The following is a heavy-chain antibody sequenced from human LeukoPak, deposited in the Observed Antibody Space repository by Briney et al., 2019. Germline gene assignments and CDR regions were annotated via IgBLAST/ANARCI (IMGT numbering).Heavy chain of an antibody. V-gene: IGHV4-30-2*01. J-gene: IGHJ5*02. CDR3: ARTYGSGSYGGVGLDP. Sequence: SQTLSLTCDVSGASISSGGYSWTWIRQPAGKGLEWIGYIFHSGTTYYNPSLKSRVTMSVDRPKNQLSLKLSSVTAADTAVYYCARTYGSGSYGGVGLDPWGQGTLVTVSS. CDR2: IFHSGTT. CDR1: GASISSGGYS. D-gene: IGHD3-10*01.